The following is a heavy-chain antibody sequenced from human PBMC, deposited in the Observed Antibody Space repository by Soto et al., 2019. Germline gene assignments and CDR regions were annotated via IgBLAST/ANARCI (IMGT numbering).Heavy chain of an antibody. CDR3: ATAEVDY. CDR1: GFTFGNYW. J-gene: IGHJ4*02. CDR2: MNSDGSST. Sequence: GGSLRLSCAASGFTFGNYWMHWVRQAPGKGLEWVSRMNSDGSSTNYADSVKGRFTVSRDNAKNTLYLQMNSLRAEDTAVYYCATAEVDYWGPGTLVTVSS. V-gene: IGHV3-74*01.